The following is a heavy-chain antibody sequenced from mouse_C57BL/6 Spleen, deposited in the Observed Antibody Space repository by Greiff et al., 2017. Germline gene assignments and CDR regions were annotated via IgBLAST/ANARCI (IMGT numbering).Heavy chain of an antibody. CDR1: GFHIKNTY. D-gene: IGHD1-1*01. CDR3: SRESTTVVADGFDY. J-gene: IGHJ2*01. V-gene: IGHV14-3*01. CDR2: IDPASGNT. Sequence: VQLQQSVAELVRPGASVKLSCTASGFHIKNTYMHWVKQRPEQGLEWIGRIDPASGNTKYAPKFQGKATITADTPSNTAYLQLSSLTSEDTAIYYCSRESTTVVADGFDYWGQGTTLTVSS.